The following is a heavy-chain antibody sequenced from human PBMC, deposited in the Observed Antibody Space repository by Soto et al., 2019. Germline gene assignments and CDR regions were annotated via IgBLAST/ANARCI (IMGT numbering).Heavy chain of an antibody. CDR3: ARVCTENYYSPGAPYALDI. D-gene: IGHD3-10*01. CDR1: GGSISSGGYY. Sequence: NPSETLSLTCTVSGGSISSGGYYWTWIRQHPGKGLEWIGYIYYSGTTYNNPSLGSRLSISVDTSKNQFSLKLSSVIAADTAMYYCARVCTENYYSPGAPYALDIWGQGTMVTVSS. J-gene: IGHJ3*02. V-gene: IGHV4-31*03. CDR2: IYYSGTT.